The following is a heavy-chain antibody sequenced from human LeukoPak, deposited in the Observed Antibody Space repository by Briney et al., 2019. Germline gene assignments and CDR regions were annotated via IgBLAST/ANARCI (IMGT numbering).Heavy chain of an antibody. CDR3: ARVGSFGSGSYYKGFDP. V-gene: IGHV1-69*04. CDR2: IIPILGIA. Sequence: SVKVSCKASGGTFSSYAISWVRQAPGQGLEWMGRIIPILGIANYAQKFQGRVTITADESTSTAYMELSSLRSEDTAVYYCARVGSFGSGSYYKGFDPWGQGTLVTVSS. J-gene: IGHJ5*02. CDR1: GGTFSSYA. D-gene: IGHD3-10*01.